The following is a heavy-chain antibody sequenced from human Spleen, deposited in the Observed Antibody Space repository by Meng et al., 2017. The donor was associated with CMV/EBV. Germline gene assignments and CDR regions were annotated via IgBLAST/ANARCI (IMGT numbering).Heavy chain of an antibody. V-gene: IGHV1-18*01. CDR1: GYTFTTRG. Sequence: KASGYTFTTRGISWVRQAPGQGLQWLAWVNGYNGHSTYGTTLLNRVTVTTDTSTNTSYLEVRSLRSDDTAVYYCARDSLHGGNSFLDFWGHGTLVTVSS. D-gene: IGHD4-23*01. J-gene: IGHJ4*01. CDR3: ARDSLHGGNSFLDF. CDR2: VNGYNGHS.